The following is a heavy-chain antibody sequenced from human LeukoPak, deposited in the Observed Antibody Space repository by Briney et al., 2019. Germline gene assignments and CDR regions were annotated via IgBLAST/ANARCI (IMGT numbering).Heavy chain of an antibody. CDR3: ARTPGGLNYFDY. CDR2: IYYSGST. D-gene: IGHD1-26*01. Sequence: SETLSLTCTVSGGSISSSSYYWGWIRQPPGKGLEWIGSIYYSGSTYYNPSLKSRVTISVDTSKNQFSQKLSSVTAADTAVYYCARTPGGLNYFDYWGQGTLVTVSS. J-gene: IGHJ4*02. CDR1: GGSISSSSYY. V-gene: IGHV4-39*01.